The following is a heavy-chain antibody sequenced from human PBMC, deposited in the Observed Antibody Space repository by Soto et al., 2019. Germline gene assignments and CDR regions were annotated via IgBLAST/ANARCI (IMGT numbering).Heavy chain of an antibody. D-gene: IGHD3-3*01. V-gene: IGHV4-59*08. CDR3: ARTFWSGLRLDYYYMDV. CDR2: ISYSGST. CDR1: GVSLSNYY. Sequence: SETQSLTCPVSGVSLSNYYWSWIRQHPGKGLEWIGYISYSGSTNYNPSLRSLVSISVDRSKNQFSLRLGSVTAADTAVYHCARTFWSGLRLDYYYMDVWGKGTTVTVSS. J-gene: IGHJ6*03.